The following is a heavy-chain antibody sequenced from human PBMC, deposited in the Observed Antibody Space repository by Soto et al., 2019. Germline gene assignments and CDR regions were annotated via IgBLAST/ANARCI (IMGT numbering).Heavy chain of an antibody. J-gene: IGHJ4*02. D-gene: IGHD2-8*01. Sequence: EVQLLESGGGLVQPGGSLRLSCTASGFTFNRHAMTWVRQAPGKGLEWVSGLSDSGGSIYYADSVKGRFTISRDNSMNTLCLQMNTLRAEDTAVYYCAKVSSAWYAGFFDLWGQGTLVTVSS. CDR2: LSDSGGSI. CDR3: AKVSSAWYAGFFDL. V-gene: IGHV3-23*01. CDR1: GFTFNRHA.